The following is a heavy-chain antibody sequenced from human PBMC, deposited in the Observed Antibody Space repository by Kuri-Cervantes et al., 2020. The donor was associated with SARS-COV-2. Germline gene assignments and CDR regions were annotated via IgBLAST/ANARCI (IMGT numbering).Heavy chain of an antibody. Sequence: GGSLRLSCAASGFTFSSYSMNWVRQAPGKGLEWVSSISSTSSYIYYADSVKGRFTISRDNAKNSLYLQMNSLRAEDTAVYYCAKDKGFGELFFDYWGQGTLVTAPQ. V-gene: IGHV3-21*01. CDR2: ISSTSSYI. J-gene: IGHJ4*02. CDR1: GFTFSSYS. D-gene: IGHD3-10*01. CDR3: AKDKGFGELFFDY.